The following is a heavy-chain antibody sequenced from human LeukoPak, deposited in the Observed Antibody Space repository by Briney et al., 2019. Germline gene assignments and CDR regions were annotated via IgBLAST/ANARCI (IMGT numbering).Heavy chain of an antibody. Sequence: GGSLRLSCAASGFTFSNSAMSWVRQAPGKGLKWVSTLSGSGITTYYADSVKGRFTISRDNSKNTLYLQVNSLRAEDTAVYYCAKGIYSSGWSYFDYWGHGTLVTVSS. D-gene: IGHD6-19*01. V-gene: IGHV3-23*01. CDR2: LSGSGITT. J-gene: IGHJ4*01. CDR1: GFTFSNSA. CDR3: AKGIYSSGWSYFDY.